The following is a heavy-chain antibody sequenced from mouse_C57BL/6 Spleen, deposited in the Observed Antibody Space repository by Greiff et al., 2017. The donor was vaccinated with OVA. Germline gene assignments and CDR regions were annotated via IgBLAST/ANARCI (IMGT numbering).Heavy chain of an antibody. Sequence: EVKLEESGPELVKPGASVKIPCKASGYTFTDYNMDWVKQSHGKSLEWIGDINPNNGGTIYNQKFKGKATLTVDKSSSTAYMELRSLTSEDTAVYYCARRTRTYFDYWGQGTTLTVSS. CDR2: INPNNGGT. V-gene: IGHV1-18*01. CDR3: ARRTRTYFDY. CDR1: GYTFTDYN. J-gene: IGHJ2*01.